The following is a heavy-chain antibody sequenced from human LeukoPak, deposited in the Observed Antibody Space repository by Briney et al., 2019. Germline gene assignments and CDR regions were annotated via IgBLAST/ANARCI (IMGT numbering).Heavy chain of an antibody. J-gene: IGHJ6*04. D-gene: IGHD2-2*01. CDR1: GGSISSGSYY. Sequence: SQTLSLTCTLSGGSISSGSYYWSWIRQPAGKGLEWIGRIYTSGSTHCNPSLKSRVTISVDTSKNQFSLKRSSVTAADTAVYYCARASVGGYCSSTSCHMGYYYYHIDVWGKGTTVTVSS. V-gene: IGHV4-61*02. CDR2: IYTSGST. CDR3: ARASVGGYCSSTSCHMGYYYYHIDV.